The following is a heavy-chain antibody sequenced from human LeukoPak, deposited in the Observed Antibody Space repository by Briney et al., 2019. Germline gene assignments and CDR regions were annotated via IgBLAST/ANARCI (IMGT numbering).Heavy chain of an antibody. J-gene: IGHJ4*02. Sequence: GRSLRLSCAASGFTFSSYAMHWVRQAPGKGLEWVSSISSSSSYIYYADSVKGRFTISRDNAKNSLYLQMNSLRAEDTAVYYCARESEYSFDYWGQGTLVTVSS. D-gene: IGHD2/OR15-2a*01. CDR3: ARESEYSFDY. V-gene: IGHV3-21*01. CDR2: ISSSSSYI. CDR1: GFTFSSYA.